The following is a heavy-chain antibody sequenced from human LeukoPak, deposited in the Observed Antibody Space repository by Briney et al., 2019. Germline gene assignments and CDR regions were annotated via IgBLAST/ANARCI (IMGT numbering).Heavy chain of an antibody. CDR3: ATDIYCSSTSCYESH. CDR1: GYTLTELS. J-gene: IGHJ4*02. V-gene: IGHV1-24*01. Sequence: GASVKVSCKVSGYTLTELSMHWVRQTPGKGLEWMGGFDPEDGETIYAQKFQGRVTMTEDTSTDTAYMELSSLRSEDTAVYYCATDIYCSSTSCYESHWGQGTLVTVSS. D-gene: IGHD2-2*01. CDR2: FDPEDGET.